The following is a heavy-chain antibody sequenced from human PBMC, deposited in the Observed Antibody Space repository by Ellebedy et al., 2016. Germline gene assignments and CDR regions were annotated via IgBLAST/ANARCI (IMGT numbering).Heavy chain of an antibody. V-gene: IGHV3-23*01. CDR1: GFNFSNYD. D-gene: IGHD1-26*01. J-gene: IGHJ6*02. Sequence: GESLKISCAASGFNFSNYDMSWVRLAPGKGLEWVSTISGSGGTTYYADYVKGQFTISRDNSKNTLDLQMKSLRAEDTGTYYCAKDIHTLGPSGQWELPTFPLINSARDVWGQGTTVTVSS. CDR2: ISGSGGTT. CDR3: AKDIHTLGPSGQWELPTFPLINSARDV.